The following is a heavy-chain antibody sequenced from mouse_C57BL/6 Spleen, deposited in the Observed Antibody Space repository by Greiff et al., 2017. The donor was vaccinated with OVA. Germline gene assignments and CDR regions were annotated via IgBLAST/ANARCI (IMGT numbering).Heavy chain of an antibody. D-gene: IGHD1-1*01. V-gene: IGHV5-17*01. CDR3: ERNGSSYSAMDY. Sequence: EVKLVESGGGLVKPGGSLKLSCAASGFTFSDYGMHWVRQAPEKGLEWVAYISSGSSTIYYAATVKGRFTISSDKAKNTLILQMTSLRSEDTAMYDCERNGSSYSAMDYWGQGTSVTVSS. CDR1: GFTFSDYG. J-gene: IGHJ4*01. CDR2: ISSGSSTI.